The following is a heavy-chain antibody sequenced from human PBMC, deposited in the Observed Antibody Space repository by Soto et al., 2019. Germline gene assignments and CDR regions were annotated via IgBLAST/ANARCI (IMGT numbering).Heavy chain of an antibody. D-gene: IGHD6-13*01. CDR2: IWYDGSNK. Sequence: GGSLRLSCAASGFTFSSYGMHWVRQAPGKGLEWVAVIWYDGSNKYYADSVKGRFTISRDNSKNTLYLQMNSLRAEDTAVYYCARPSHSSSWVQGYYYGMDVWGQGTTVTVSS. CDR1: GFTFSSYG. J-gene: IGHJ6*02. V-gene: IGHV3-33*01. CDR3: ARPSHSSSWVQGYYYGMDV.